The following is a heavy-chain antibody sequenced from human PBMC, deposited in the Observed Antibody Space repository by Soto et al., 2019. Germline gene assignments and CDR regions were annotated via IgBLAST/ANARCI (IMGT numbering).Heavy chain of an antibody. J-gene: IGHJ6*02. CDR2: IIPIFGTA. Sequence: QVQLVQSGAEVKKPGSSVKVSCKASGGTFSSYAISWVRQAPGQGLEWMGGIIPIFGTANYAQKFQARVTITADEATSTAYMELRSLRSEDTAVYYCARESLSTGDGGYYYYGMDVWGQGTTVTVSS. V-gene: IGHV1-69*12. CDR1: GGTFSSYA. D-gene: IGHD3-16*01. CDR3: ARESLSTGDGGYYYYGMDV.